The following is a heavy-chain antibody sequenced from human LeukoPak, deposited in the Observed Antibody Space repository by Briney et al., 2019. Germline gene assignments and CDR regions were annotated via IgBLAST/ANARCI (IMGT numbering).Heavy chain of an antibody. CDR1: GYTFTGYY. CDR3: AKDRLPGIVVADRDY. Sequence: ASVKVSCKASGYTFTGYYMHWVRQAPGQGLEWMGWINPNSGGTNYAQKFQGRVTMTRDTSISTAYMELSRLRSDDTAVYYCAKDRLPGIVVADRDYWGLGTLVTVPS. D-gene: IGHD6-19*01. V-gene: IGHV1-2*02. J-gene: IGHJ4*02. CDR2: INPNSGGT.